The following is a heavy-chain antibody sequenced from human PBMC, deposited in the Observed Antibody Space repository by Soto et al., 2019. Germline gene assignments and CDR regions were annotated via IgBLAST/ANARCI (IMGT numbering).Heavy chain of an antibody. CDR2: ISSSSSII. D-gene: IGHD3-10*01. V-gene: IGHV3-48*01. Sequence: PGGSLRLSCAASGFTFSDFAMNWVRQAPGKGLEWIAFISSSSSIIYYANSLKGRFTVSRDNAKNSVYLQMNSLGSEDTAVYYCARDRNYYGSGSPWYWFDPWGQGTLVTVSS. CDR3: ARDRNYYGSGSPWYWFDP. J-gene: IGHJ5*02. CDR1: GFTFSDFA.